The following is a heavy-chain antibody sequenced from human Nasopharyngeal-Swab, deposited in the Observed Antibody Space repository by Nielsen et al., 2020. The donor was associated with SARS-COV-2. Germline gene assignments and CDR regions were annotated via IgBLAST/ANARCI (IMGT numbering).Heavy chain of an antibody. CDR3: ARDSNPDYYDSSGYKDY. V-gene: IGHV1-18*01. J-gene: IGHJ4*02. Sequence: WVRQAPGQGLEWMGRINPNSGGTNYAQKLQGRVTMTTDTSTGTAYMELRSLRSDDTAVYYCARDSNPDYYDSSGYKDYWGQGTLVTVSS. CDR2: INPNSGGT. D-gene: IGHD3-22*01.